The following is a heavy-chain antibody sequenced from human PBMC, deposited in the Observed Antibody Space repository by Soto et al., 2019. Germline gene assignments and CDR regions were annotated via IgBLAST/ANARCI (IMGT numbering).Heavy chain of an antibody. CDR2: INPSGGST. CDR1: GYTFTSYY. Sequence: ASVKVSCKASGYTFTSYYMHWVRQAPGQGLEWMGIINPSGGSTSYAQKFQGRVTMTRDTSTSTVYMELSSLRSEDTAVYYCASPIPSYCGGDCYSNYYGMDVWGQGTSVPVS. V-gene: IGHV1-46*01. D-gene: IGHD2-21*02. CDR3: ASPIPSYCGGDCYSNYYGMDV. J-gene: IGHJ6*02.